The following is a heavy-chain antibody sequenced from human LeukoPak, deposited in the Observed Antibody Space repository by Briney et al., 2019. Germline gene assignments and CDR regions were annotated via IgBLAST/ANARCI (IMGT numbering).Heavy chain of an antibody. V-gene: IGHV4-4*07. CDR2: IYTSGST. D-gene: IGHD3-10*01. CDR3: ARGGSGSYYDYYYMDV. Sequence: SETLSLTCTVSGGSISSYYWSWIRQPAGKGLEWIGRIYTSGSTNYNPSLKSRVTMSVDTSKNQFSLKLSSVTAADTAVYYCARGGSGSYYDYYYMDVWGKGTTVTISS. J-gene: IGHJ6*03. CDR1: GGSISSYY.